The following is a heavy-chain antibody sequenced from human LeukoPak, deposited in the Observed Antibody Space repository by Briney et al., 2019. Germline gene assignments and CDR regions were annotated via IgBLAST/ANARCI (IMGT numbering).Heavy chain of an antibody. J-gene: IGHJ1*01. D-gene: IGHD3-22*01. CDR3: AKNQLPGWLLRQVAEYFQH. V-gene: IGHV3-23*01. Sequence: PGGSLRLSCAASGFTFSSYAMSWVRQAPGKGLEWVSAISGSGGSTYCADSVKGRFTISRDNSKNTLYLQMNSLRAEDTAVYYCAKNQLPGWLLRQVAEYFQHWGQGTLVTVSS. CDR2: ISGSGGST. CDR1: GFTFSSYA.